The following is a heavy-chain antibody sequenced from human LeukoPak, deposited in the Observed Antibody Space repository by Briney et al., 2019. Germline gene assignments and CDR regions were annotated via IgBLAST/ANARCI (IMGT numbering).Heavy chain of an antibody. Sequence: ASVKVSCKASGYTFTSYYMHWVRQAPGQGLEWMGWISAYNGNTNYAQKLQGRVTMTTDTSTSTAYMELRSLRSDDTAVYYCARVSMIVVVDAFDIWGQGTMVTVSS. CDR3: ARVSMIVVVDAFDI. D-gene: IGHD3-22*01. CDR1: GYTFTSYY. V-gene: IGHV1-18*04. J-gene: IGHJ3*02. CDR2: ISAYNGNT.